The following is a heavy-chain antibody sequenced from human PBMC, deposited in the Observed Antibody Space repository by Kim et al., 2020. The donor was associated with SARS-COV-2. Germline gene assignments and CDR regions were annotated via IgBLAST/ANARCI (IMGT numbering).Heavy chain of an antibody. J-gene: IGHJ3*02. CDR2: YSGST. CDR3: ASHAFDI. V-gene: IGHV4-61*07. Sequence: YSGSTNYNPSRKSRVTISVDTSKNQFSLKLSSVTAADTAVYYCASHAFDIWGQGTMVTVSS.